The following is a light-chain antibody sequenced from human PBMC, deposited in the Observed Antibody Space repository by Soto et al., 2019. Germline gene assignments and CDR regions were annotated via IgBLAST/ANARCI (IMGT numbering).Light chain of an antibody. Sequence: VLTRSPATLSLSPGERATLSCKASQSIGNSLGWFQQKPGQAPRLLIDDAFNRATGIPARFTGSGSGSDFTLTISSLEPEDFGVYYCRQRYNWPLTFGGGTKVDIK. CDR1: QSIGNS. V-gene: IGKV3-11*01. J-gene: IGKJ4*01. CDR2: DAF. CDR3: RQRYNWPLT.